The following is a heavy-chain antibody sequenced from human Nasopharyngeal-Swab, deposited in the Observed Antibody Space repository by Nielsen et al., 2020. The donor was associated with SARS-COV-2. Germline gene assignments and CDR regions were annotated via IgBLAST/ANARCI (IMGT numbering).Heavy chain of an antibody. Sequence: ASVKVSCKASGCTFTSYGISWVRQAPGQGLEWMGWISAYNGNTNYAQKLQGRVTMTTDTSTSTAYMELRSLRSDDTAVYYCAREATVTASDRFDPWGQGTLVTVSS. CDR2: ISAYNGNT. CDR3: AREATVTASDRFDP. J-gene: IGHJ5*02. V-gene: IGHV1-18*01. D-gene: IGHD4-17*01. CDR1: GCTFTSYG.